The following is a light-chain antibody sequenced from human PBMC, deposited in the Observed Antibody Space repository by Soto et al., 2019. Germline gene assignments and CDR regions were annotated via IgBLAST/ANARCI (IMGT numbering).Light chain of an antibody. V-gene: IGKV1-5*01. CDR1: QSISSW. J-gene: IGKJ1*01. CDR2: DAS. Sequence: DIQMTQSPSTLSASVGDRVTITCRASQSISSWLAWYQQKPGKAPKLLIYDASSLESGVPSRFSGSGSGTEFTLTISRLQPDDFATYYCQQYNSYPWTFRQGTKVEIK. CDR3: QQYNSYPWT.